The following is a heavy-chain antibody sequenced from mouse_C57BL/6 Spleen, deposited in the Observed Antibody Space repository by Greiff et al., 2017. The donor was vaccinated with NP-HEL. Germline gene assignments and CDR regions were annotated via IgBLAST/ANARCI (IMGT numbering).Heavy chain of an antibody. D-gene: IGHD2-4*01. CDR2: IWSGGST. V-gene: IGHV2-2*01. J-gene: IGHJ3*01. CDR3: ARIYYDYDGVAY. Sequence: VQRVESGPGLVQPSQSLSITCTVSGFSLTSYGVHWVRQSPGKGLEWLGVIWSGGSTDYNAAFISRLSISKDNSKSQVFFKMNSLQADDTAIYYCARIYYDYDGVAYWGQGTLVTVSA. CDR1: GFSLTSYG.